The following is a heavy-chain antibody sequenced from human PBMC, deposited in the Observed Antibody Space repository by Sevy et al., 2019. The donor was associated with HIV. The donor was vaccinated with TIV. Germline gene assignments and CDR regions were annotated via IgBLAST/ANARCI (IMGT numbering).Heavy chain of an antibody. V-gene: IGHV3-30-3*01. J-gene: IGHJ6*02. CDR2: ISYAGSNK. D-gene: IGHD4-17*01. CDR1: GFMFSSYS. CDR3: ARDVAFTTEYSYGMDV. Sequence: GGSLRLSCAASGFMFSSYSVHWVRQAPGKGLEWVAVISYAGSNKYYADSVKGRFTISRDNSKNTLYLQMNSLRAEDTAVYYCARDVAFTTEYSYGMDVWDQRTTVTVSS.